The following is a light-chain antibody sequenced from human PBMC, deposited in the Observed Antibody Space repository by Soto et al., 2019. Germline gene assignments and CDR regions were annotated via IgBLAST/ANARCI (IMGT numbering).Light chain of an antibody. V-gene: IGLV1-44*01. J-gene: IGLJ1*01. CDR3: QSYDSSLGYV. CDR2: SNR. CDR1: SSNIGSQA. Sequence: QSVLTQPPSASGTPGQRVTISCSGSSSNIGSQAVNWYQQFPGTAPKLLIYSNRYRPSGVPDRFSGSRSGTSASLAITGLQAEDEADYYCQSYDSSLGYVFGTGTKLTVL.